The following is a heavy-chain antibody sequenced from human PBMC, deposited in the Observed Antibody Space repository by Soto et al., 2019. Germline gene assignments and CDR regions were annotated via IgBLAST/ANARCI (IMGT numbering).Heavy chain of an antibody. D-gene: IGHD4-17*01. CDR2: IYYSGST. V-gene: IGHV4-59*08. J-gene: IGHJ4*02. CDR3: ARGYGDYVLYY. Sequence: QVQLQESGPGLVKPSETLSLTCPVSGGSISSCYWSWIWQPPGKGLEWIGYIYYSGSTNYNPSLTSRVAISVDTSNDQSSLKLNSVTAADTAVDYCARGYGDYVLYYWCQGTLVTVCS. CDR1: GGSISSCY.